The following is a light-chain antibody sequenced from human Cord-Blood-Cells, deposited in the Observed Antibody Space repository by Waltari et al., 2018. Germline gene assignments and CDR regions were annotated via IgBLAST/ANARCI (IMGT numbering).Light chain of an antibody. CDR1: QSVSSN. J-gene: IGKJ1*01. V-gene: IGKV3-15*01. CDR3: QQYNNWXT. Sequence: EIVMTQSPATLSVSPGERATLSCRASQSVSSNLAWYQQKPGQAPRLLIYGASTRATGIPARFSGSGSGTEFTLTISSLQSEDFAVYYCQQYNNWXTFGXGXXXEIK. CDR2: GAS.